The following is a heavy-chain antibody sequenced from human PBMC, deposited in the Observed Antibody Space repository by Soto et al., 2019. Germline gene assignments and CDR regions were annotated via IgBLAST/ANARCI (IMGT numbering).Heavy chain of an antibody. V-gene: IGHV1-24*01. CDR2: FDPEDGET. D-gene: IGHD6-6*01. CDR3: ATPSRIAACRPSAFFDYYYGMDV. Sequence: GASVKVSCKVSGYTLTELSMHWVRQAPGKGLEWMGGFDPEDGETIYAQKFQGRVTMTEDTSTDTAYMELSSLRSEDTAVYYCATPSRIAACRPSAFFDYYYGMDVWGQGTTVTVSS. CDR1: GYTLTELS. J-gene: IGHJ6*02.